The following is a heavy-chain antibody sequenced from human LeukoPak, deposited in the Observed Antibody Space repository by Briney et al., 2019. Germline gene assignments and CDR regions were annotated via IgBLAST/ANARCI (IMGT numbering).Heavy chain of an antibody. D-gene: IGHD6-13*01. CDR2: IYPDDSDT. CDR1: GFNFIDYW. J-gene: IGHJ4*02. Sequence: TGESLKISCQSSGFNFIDYWIGWVRQIPGKGLEWLGTIYPDDSDTKYNPSFQDRVTISADKSIATAYLQWSSLQASDSAIYYCTRRGSATGTGGGNFDLWGQGSLVIVSS. CDR3: TRRGSATGTGGGNFDL. V-gene: IGHV5-51*01.